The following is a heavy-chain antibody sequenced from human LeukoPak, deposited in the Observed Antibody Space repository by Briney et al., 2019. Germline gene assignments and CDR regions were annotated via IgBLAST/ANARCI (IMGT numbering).Heavy chain of an antibody. CDR2: ISSSSSYI. CDR3: ARDLPFGVARGWFDP. Sequence: GGSLRLSCAASGLTFSYYWMHWVRQAPGKGLEWVSSISSSSSYIYYADSVKGRFTISRDNAKNSLYLQMNSLRAEDTAVYYCARDLPFGVARGWFDPWGQGTLVTVSS. D-gene: IGHD3-3*01. V-gene: IGHV3-21*01. J-gene: IGHJ5*02. CDR1: GLTFSYYW.